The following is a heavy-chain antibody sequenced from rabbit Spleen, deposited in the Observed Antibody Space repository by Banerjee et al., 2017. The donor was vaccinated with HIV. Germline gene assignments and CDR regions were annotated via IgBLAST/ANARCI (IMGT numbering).Heavy chain of an antibody. CDR2: INAATGKP. CDR3: ARDLVGVIGWNFYL. D-gene: IGHD1-1*01. Sequence: QEQLVESGGGLVQPEGSLTLTCTASGFSFSEKEVMCWVRQAPGKGLEWIACINAATGKPVYATWAKGRFTISRTSSTTVTLRMTSLTAADRATYFCARDLVGVIGWNFYLWGQGTLVTVS. V-gene: IGHV1S45*01. CDR1: GFSFSEKEV. J-gene: IGHJ4*01.